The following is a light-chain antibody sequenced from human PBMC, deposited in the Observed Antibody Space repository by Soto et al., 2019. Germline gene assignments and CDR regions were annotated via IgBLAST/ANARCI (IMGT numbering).Light chain of an antibody. CDR1: QGISNY. CDR2: AAS. Sequence: DIKMTQSLSSLSASVGDRVTITCRASQGISNYLAWYQQKRGKVPKLLIYAASTLQSGVPSRVSGSGSGTDFTLTISSLQPVDFASYCCKQHNQWPITFGQGTR. J-gene: IGKJ5*01. CDR3: KQHNQWPIT. V-gene: IGKV1-27*01.